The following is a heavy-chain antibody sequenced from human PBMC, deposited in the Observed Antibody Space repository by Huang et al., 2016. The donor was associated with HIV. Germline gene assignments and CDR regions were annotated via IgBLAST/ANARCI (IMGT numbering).Heavy chain of an antibody. CDR1: GFPFNNHA. D-gene: IGHD5-18*01. V-gene: IGHV3-30-3*01. CDR2: ISNDGSNN. Sequence: QVQLVESGGGVVQPGRSLRLSCAASGFPFNNHAMHWVRQAPGKGLDWVAVISNDGSNNYDADSVKGRVTISRDSSKSTLFLHMTSLRTEDTAVYYCARAKDTWDAYDIWGQGTMVIVSS. CDR3: ARAKDTWDAYDI. J-gene: IGHJ3*02.